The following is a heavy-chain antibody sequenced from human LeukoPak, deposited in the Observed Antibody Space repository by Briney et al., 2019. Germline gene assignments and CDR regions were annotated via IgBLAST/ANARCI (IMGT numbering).Heavy chain of an antibody. CDR2: INHSGST. Sequence: ETLSLTCTVSGGSISSYYWSWIRQPPGKGLEWIGEINHSGSTNYNPSLKSRVTISVDTSKNQFSLKLSSVTAADTAVYYCARGKGTGEAWFDPWGQGTLVTVSS. J-gene: IGHJ5*02. V-gene: IGHV4-34*01. CDR3: ARGKGTGEAWFDP. CDR1: GGSISSYY. D-gene: IGHD3-16*01.